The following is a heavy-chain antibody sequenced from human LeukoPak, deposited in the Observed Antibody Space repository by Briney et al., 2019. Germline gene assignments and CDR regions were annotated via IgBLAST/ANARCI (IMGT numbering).Heavy chain of an antibody. Sequence: TGGSLRLSCAASGFTFSSYSMNWVRQAPGKGLEWVSSISSSSSYIYYADSVKGRFTISRDNAKNSLYLQMNSLRAEDTAVYYCAREADIVLMVYAPFDYWGQGTLVTVSS. D-gene: IGHD2-8*01. CDR3: AREADIVLMVYAPFDY. V-gene: IGHV3-21*01. CDR2: ISSSSSYI. CDR1: GFTFSSYS. J-gene: IGHJ4*02.